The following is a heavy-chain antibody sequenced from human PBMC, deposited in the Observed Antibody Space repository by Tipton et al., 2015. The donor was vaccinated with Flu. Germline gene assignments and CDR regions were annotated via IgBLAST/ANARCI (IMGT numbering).Heavy chain of an antibody. V-gene: IGHV3-33*01. Sequence: SGFTFSSYGMHWVRQAPGKGLEWVAVIWYDGSNKYYADSVKGRFTISRDNSKNTLYLQMNSLRAEDTAVYYCARVVDCGGDCYTLDYWGQGTLVPVSS. J-gene: IGHJ4*02. CDR1: GFTFSSYG. CDR3: ARVVDCGGDCYTLDY. CDR2: IWYDGSNK. D-gene: IGHD2-21*02.